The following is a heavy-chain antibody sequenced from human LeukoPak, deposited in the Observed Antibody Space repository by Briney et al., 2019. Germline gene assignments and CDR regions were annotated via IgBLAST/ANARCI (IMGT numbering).Heavy chain of an antibody. Sequence: PSETLSLTCAVYGGSFSGYYWSWIRQPPGKGLEWIGEINHSGSTNYNTSLKSRVTISVDTSKNQFSLKLSSVPAADTAVYYCARGPQTYYYGSGSYFFDYWGQGTLITVSS. CDR2: INHSGST. J-gene: IGHJ4*02. CDR3: ARGPQTYYYGSGSYFFDY. D-gene: IGHD3-10*01. CDR1: GGSFSGYY. V-gene: IGHV4-34*01.